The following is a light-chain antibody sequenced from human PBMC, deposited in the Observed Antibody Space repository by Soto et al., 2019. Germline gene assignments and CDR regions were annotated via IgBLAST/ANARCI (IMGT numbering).Light chain of an antibody. CDR3: QHYNSYSEA. CDR1: QTISSW. CDR2: KAS. J-gene: IGKJ1*01. Sequence: SRTTQSPATLSGSVGDRVTIPCRASQTISSWLAWYQQKPGKAPKLLIYKASTLKSGVPSRFSGSGSGTEFTLTISSLQPDDFATYYCQHYNSYSEAFGQGTNVDIK. V-gene: IGKV1-5*03.